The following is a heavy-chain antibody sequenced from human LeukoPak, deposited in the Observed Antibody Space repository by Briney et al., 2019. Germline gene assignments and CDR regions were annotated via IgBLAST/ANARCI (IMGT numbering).Heavy chain of an antibody. V-gene: IGHV4-4*07. J-gene: IGHJ6*03. CDR1: GGFISSSYY. CDR2: ISTSGTT. CDR3: ARDYVNSQWLVSNYYYYYYMDV. D-gene: IGHD6-19*01. Sequence: SETLSLTCTVSGGFISSSYYWSWIRQPAGKGLEWIGRISTSGTTNYNPSLKSRVTISVDTSKNQFSLKLSSVTAADTAVYYCARDYVNSQWLVSNYYYYYYMDVWGKGTTVTISS.